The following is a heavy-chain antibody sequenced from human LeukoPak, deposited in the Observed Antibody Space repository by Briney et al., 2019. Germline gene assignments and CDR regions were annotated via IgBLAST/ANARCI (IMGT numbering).Heavy chain of an antibody. V-gene: IGHV4-39*07. Sequence: PSETLSLTCTVSGGSISSSSYYWGWIRQPPGKGLEWIGSIYYSGSTYYNPSLKSRVTISVDTSKNQFSLKLSSVTAADTAVYYCARRKSIADYFGYYYYYMDVWGKGTTVTVSS. D-gene: IGHD6-6*01. CDR1: GGSISSSSYY. J-gene: IGHJ6*03. CDR3: ARRKSIADYFGYYYYYMDV. CDR2: IYYSGST.